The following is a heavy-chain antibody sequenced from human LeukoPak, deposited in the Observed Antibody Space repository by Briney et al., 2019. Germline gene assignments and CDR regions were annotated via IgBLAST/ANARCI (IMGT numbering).Heavy chain of an antibody. CDR1: GYSFTNYG. V-gene: IGHV1-8*02. D-gene: IGHD3-9*01. CDR3: ARVLGYDILTGYWERRGSTFDY. CDR2: ISGYNSKP. J-gene: IGHJ4*02. Sequence: ASVKVSCKTSGYSFTNYGITWVRQAPGQGLEWMGWISGYNSKPFYAQNFQGRVTMTRNTSISTAYMELSSLRSEDTAVYYCARVLGYDILTGYWERRGSTFDYWGQGTLVTVSS.